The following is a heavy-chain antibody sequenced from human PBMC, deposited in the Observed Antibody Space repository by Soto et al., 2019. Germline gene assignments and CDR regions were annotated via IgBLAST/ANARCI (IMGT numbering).Heavy chain of an antibody. D-gene: IGHD6-6*01. Sequence: AVKVSFKASRYTFTGYYMHWVRQAPGQGREWMGWINPNSGGTNYAQKFQGRVTMTRDTSISSAYMELSRLRADDTAVYYCARGGSSSPHDAFDIWGQGTMVTVSS. J-gene: IGHJ3*02. CDR3: ARGGSSSPHDAFDI. V-gene: IGHV1-2*02. CDR1: RYTFTGYY. CDR2: INPNSGGT.